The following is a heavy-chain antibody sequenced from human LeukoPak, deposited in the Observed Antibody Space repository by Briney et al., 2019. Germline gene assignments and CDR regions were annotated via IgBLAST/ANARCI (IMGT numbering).Heavy chain of an antibody. CDR1: GFTFSSYA. CDR3: AKDRIANYDSSGYYGIFDY. V-gene: IGHV3-23*01. Sequence: GGSLGLSCAASGFTFSSYAMSWVRQAPGKGLEWVSAISGSGGSTYYADSVKGRFTISRDNSKNTLYLQMNSLRAEDTAVYYCAKDRIANYDSSGYYGIFDYWGQGTLVTVSS. CDR2: ISGSGGST. D-gene: IGHD3-22*01. J-gene: IGHJ4*02.